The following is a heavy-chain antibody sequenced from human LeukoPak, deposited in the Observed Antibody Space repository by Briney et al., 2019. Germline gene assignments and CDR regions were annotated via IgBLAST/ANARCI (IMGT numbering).Heavy chain of an antibody. CDR1: GYTFTGYY. CDR2: INPNSGGT. J-gene: IGHJ6*03. V-gene: IGHV1-2*02. Sequence: ASVKVSCKASGYTFTGYYMHWVRQAPGQGLEWMGWINPNSGGTNYAQKFQGRVTMTRDTSISTAYMELSRLRSDDTAVYYCAKDIAVVTADYYYYYMDVWGKGTTVTVSS. D-gene: IGHD2-21*02. CDR3: AKDIAVVTADYYYYYMDV.